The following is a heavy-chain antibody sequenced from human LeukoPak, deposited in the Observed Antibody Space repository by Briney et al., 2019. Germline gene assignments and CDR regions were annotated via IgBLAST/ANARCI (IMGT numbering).Heavy chain of an antibody. CDR2: INHSGST. CDR1: GGSFSGYY. Sequence: PSETLSLTCAVYGGSFSGYYWSWIRQPPGKGLEWIGEINHSGSTNYNPSLKSRVTVSVDTSKNQFSLKLSSVTAADTAVYYCARGLTFLFWGQGTLVTVSS. J-gene: IGHJ4*02. CDR3: ARGLTFLF. D-gene: IGHD2-21*02. V-gene: IGHV4-34*01.